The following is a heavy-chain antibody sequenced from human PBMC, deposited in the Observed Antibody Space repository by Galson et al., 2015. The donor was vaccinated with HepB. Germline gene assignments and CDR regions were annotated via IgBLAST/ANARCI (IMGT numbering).Heavy chain of an antibody. Sequence: SVKVSCKASGYTFDSYGISWVRQAPGQGLEWLGLIIAYNSDASYAQNLQGRLTMTTDTSTSTAYLELRSLRSDDTAAYYCARDRDYRFDYWGQGTLVTVSS. CDR2: IIAYNSDA. J-gene: IGHJ4*02. D-gene: IGHD4/OR15-4a*01. CDR3: ARDRDYRFDY. CDR1: GYTFDSYG. V-gene: IGHV1-18*04.